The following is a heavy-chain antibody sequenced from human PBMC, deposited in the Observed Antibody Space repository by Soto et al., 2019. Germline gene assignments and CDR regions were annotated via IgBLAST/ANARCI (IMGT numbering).Heavy chain of an antibody. CDR3: AKALRPSLNFFYYMDV. Sequence: EVPLLESGGGLVQPGGSLRLSCVVSGFTFGSYAMSWVRQAPEKGPEWVAILGGNGFTTYYADSVKGRFTISGDKSKSTLFLQVNSLRADDTGVYYCAKALRPSLNFFYYMDVWGRGTSVTVAS. CDR2: LGGNGFTT. CDR1: GFTFGSYA. D-gene: IGHD2-2*01. V-gene: IGHV3-23*01. J-gene: IGHJ6*03.